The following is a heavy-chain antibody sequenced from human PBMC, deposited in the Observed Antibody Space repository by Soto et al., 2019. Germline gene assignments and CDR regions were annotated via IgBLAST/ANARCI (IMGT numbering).Heavy chain of an antibody. D-gene: IGHD3-10*01. CDR1: GYTLTELS. J-gene: IGHJ5*02. Sequence: ASVKVSCKVSGYTLTELSMHWVRQAPGKGLEWMGGFDPEDGETIYAQKFQGRVTMTEDTSTDTAYMELSSLRSEDTAVYYCAREGQRIRGVITNGPTSSWGQGTLVTVSS. CDR3: AREGQRIRGVITNGPTSS. CDR2: FDPEDGET. V-gene: IGHV1-24*01.